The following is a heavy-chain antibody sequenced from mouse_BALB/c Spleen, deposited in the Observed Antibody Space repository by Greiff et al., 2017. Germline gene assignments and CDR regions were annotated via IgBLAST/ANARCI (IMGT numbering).Heavy chain of an antibody. D-gene: IGHD2-10*01. V-gene: IGHV5-9-4*01. CDR3: ARAYYGNYGAMDY. Sequence: EVKLMESGGGLVKPGGSLKLSCAASGFTFSSYAMSWVRQSTEKRLEWVAEISSGGSYTYYPDTVTGRFTISRDNAKNTLYLEMSSLRSEDTAMYYCARAYYGNYGAMDYWGQGTSVTVSS. CDR1: GFTFSSYA. CDR2: ISSGGSYT. J-gene: IGHJ4*01.